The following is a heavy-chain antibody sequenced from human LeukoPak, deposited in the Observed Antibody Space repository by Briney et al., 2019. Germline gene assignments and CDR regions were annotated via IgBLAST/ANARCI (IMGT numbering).Heavy chain of an antibody. CDR1: GGSFSGYY. V-gene: IGHV4-34*01. J-gene: IGHJ5*02. Sequence: PSETLSLTCAVYGGSFSGYYWSWIRQPPGKGLEWIGEINHSGSTNYNPSLKSRVTISVDTSKNQFSLKLSSVTAADTAVYYCATETYNDEYSSSEWFDPWGQGTLVTVSS. D-gene: IGHD6-6*01. CDR3: ATETYNDEYSSSEWFDP. CDR2: INHSGST.